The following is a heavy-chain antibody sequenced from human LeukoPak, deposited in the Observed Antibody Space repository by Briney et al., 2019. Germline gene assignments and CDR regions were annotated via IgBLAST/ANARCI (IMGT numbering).Heavy chain of an antibody. CDR1: GGSISSGSYY. CDR3: ARAPGYQLLGNWFDP. CDR2: IYHSGST. Sequence: SETLSLTCTVSGGSISSGSYYWSWIRQPAGKGLEWIGYIYHSGSTYYNPSLKSRVTISVDRSKNQFSLKLSSVTAADTAVYYCARAPGYQLLGNWFDPWGQGTLVTVSS. J-gene: IGHJ5*02. D-gene: IGHD2-2*01. V-gene: IGHV4-30-2*01.